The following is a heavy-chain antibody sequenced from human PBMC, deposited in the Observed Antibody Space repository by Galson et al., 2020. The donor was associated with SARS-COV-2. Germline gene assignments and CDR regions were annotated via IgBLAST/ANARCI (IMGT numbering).Heavy chain of an antibody. V-gene: IGHV2-5*02. CDR1: GFSLTTGPVA. D-gene: IGHD3-22*01. CDR2: IYWDDDD. CDR3: VRVKYDTIGHPWADY. Sequence: VSGPTLVKPTQTLTLTCTFSGFSLTTGPVAVGWTRQPPGKALEWLALIYWDDDDRYRPSLKSRLTITKDTSKNQVVLRMTNMAPVDTATYYCVRVKYDTIGHPWADYWGQGTLVTVSS. J-gene: IGHJ4*02.